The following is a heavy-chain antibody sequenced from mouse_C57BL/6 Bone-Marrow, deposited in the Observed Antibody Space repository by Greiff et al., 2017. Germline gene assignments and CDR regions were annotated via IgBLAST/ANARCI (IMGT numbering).Heavy chain of an antibody. D-gene: IGHD4-1*01. CDR2: ISGGGGNT. J-gene: IGHJ3*01. Sequence: EVKLVESGGGLVKPGGSLKLSCAASGFTFSSYTMSWVRQTPEKRLEWVATISGGGGNTYYPDSVKGRFTISRDNAKNTLYLQMSSLRSEDTALYYCARHSWDGTWFAYWGQGTLVTVSA. CDR1: GFTFSSYT. V-gene: IGHV5-9*01. CDR3: ARHSWDGTWFAY.